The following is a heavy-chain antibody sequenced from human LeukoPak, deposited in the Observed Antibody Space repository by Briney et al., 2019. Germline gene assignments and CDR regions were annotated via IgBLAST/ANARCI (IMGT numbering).Heavy chain of an antibody. CDR1: GFTFSSYA. D-gene: IGHD6-6*01. CDR3: AKDMGSPNIAAHLQNARGPAFDY. CDR2: SSGSGGST. V-gene: IGHV3-23*01. Sequence: GGSLRLSCAAYGFTFSSYAMSLVRQAPGKGLEWVSASSGSGGSTYYADSVKSRFTISRDNSKNTLYLQTNSLRAEDTAVYYCAKDMGSPNIAAHLQNARGPAFDYWGQGTLVTVSS. J-gene: IGHJ4*02.